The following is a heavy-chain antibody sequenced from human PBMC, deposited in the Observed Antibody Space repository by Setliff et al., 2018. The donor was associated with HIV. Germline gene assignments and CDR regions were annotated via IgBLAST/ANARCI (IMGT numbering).Heavy chain of an antibody. Sequence: PSETLSLTCTVSGGSLSSYYWSWIRQPAGKGLEWIGRIYSSGSTNYNPSLKSRVTISVDTSKNQFSLQLSSVTAADTAVYYCARVQWDLLYVPDAFDIWGQGIMVTVSS. CDR2: IYSSGST. CDR3: ARVQWDLLYVPDAFDI. J-gene: IGHJ3*02. CDR1: GGSLSSYY. V-gene: IGHV4-4*07. D-gene: IGHD1-26*01.